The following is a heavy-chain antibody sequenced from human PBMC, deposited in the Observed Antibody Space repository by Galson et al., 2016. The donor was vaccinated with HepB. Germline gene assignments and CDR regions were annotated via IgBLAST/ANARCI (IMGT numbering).Heavy chain of an antibody. CDR2: IITMFGTT. D-gene: IGHD3-10*01. Sequence: SVKVSCKASGGTFNNDAISWVRQAPGQGLEWMGGIITMFGTTNYAQKFQGRVTITADESTSTVYMELSSLRSEDTAVYYCARSISLSMVRGVMSPAFMDVWGKGTTVTVSS. CDR1: GGTFNNDA. V-gene: IGHV1-69*13. J-gene: IGHJ6*04. CDR3: ARSISLSMVRGVMSPAFMDV.